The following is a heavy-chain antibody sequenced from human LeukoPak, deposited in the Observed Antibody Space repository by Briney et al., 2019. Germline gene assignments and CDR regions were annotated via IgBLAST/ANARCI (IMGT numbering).Heavy chain of an antibody. CDR2: IGTAGDT. D-gene: IGHD3-22*01. J-gene: IGHJ4*02. Sequence: GGSLRLSCAASGFTFSSYDMHWVRQATGKGLEWVSAIGTAGDTYYADSVKGRFTISRDNSRSTLYLQMSSLRAEDTAVYYCAKDRGPRYYFDSSGYSLDYWGQGTLVTVSS. CDR3: AKDRGPRYYFDSSGYSLDY. V-gene: IGHV3-13*01. CDR1: GFTFSSYD.